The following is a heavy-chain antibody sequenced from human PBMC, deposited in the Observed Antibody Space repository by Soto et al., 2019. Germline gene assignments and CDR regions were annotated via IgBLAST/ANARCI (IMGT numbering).Heavy chain of an antibody. J-gene: IGHJ6*02. D-gene: IGHD3-10*01. CDR1: GYTFTGYY. CDR3: AREKWFGELYYYGMDV. V-gene: IGHV1-2*04. Sequence: ASVKVSCTASGYTFTGYYMHWVRQAPGQGLEWMGWINPNSGGTNYAQKFQGWVTMTRDTSISTAYMELSRLRSDDTAVYYCAREKWFGELYYYGMDVWGQGTTVTVSS. CDR2: INPNSGGT.